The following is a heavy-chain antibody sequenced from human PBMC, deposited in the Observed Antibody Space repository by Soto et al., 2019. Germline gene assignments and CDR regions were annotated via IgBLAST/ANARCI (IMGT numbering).Heavy chain of an antibody. Sequence: PSETLSLGGTVSGGSVSSYYWSWMRQPPGKGLEWIGYIYYSGSTNYNPSLKSRVTISVDTSKNQFSLKLSSVTAADTAVYYCAGVSYYDSSGYYYFGAFDIWGQGTMVTVSS. CDR1: GGSVSSYY. V-gene: IGHV4-59*02. CDR2: IYYSGST. D-gene: IGHD3-22*01. J-gene: IGHJ3*02. CDR3: AGVSYYDSSGYYYFGAFDI.